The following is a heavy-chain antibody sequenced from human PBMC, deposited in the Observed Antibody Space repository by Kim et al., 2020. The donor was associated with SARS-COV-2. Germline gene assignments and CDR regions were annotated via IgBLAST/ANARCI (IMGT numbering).Heavy chain of an antibody. CDR2: ISGSGNTI. V-gene: IGHV3-48*02. CDR3: ARHMYYDDRSGYYPLDY. D-gene: IGHD3-22*01. J-gene: IGHJ4*02. Sequence: GGSLRLSCAASGFIFSRYSMSWVRQAPGKGLEWVSYISGSGNTIYYADSVKGRFTISRDSAKNSLYLQMFSLRDEDTAVYYCARHMYYDDRSGYYPLDYWGQGTLVTVSS. CDR1: GFIFSRYS.